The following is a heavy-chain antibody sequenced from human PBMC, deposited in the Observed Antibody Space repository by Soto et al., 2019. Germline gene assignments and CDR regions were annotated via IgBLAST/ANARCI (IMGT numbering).Heavy chain of an antibody. CDR1: GFTFSSYG. D-gene: IGHD6-13*01. J-gene: IGHJ6*02. CDR2: ISYDGSNK. V-gene: IGHV3-30*18. Sequence: AGGSLRLSCAASGFTFSSYGMHWVRQAPGKGLEWVAVISYDGSNKYYADSVKGRFTISRDNSKNTLYLQMNSLRAEDTAVYYCAKDHAAARPNYYYGMDVWGQGTTVTVSS. CDR3: AKDHAAARPNYYYGMDV.